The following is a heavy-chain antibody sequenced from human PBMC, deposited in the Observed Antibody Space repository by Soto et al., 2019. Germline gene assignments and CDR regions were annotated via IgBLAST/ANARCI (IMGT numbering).Heavy chain of an antibody. J-gene: IGHJ6*02. CDR3: ARDLKKLVDIVATIAGGDYYYGMDV. Sequence: GGSLRLSCAASGFTFSSYGMHWVRQAPGKGLEWVAVIWYDGSNKYYADSVKGRFTISRDNSKNTLYLQMNSLRAEDTAVYYCARDLKKLVDIVATIAGGDYYYGMDVWGQGTTVTVSS. D-gene: IGHD5-12*01. CDR2: IWYDGSNK. V-gene: IGHV3-33*01. CDR1: GFTFSSYG.